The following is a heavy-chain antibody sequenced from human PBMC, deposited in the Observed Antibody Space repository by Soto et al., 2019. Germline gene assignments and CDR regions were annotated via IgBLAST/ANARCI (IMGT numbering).Heavy chain of an antibody. CDR2: INPSGGST. CDR3: ARMLSRGGQLVGKSWNWLDP. D-gene: IGHD6-6*01. V-gene: IGHV1-46*01. CDR1: GYTFTSYY. Sequence: ASVKVSCKASGYTFTSYYMHWVRQAPGQGLEWMGIINPSGGSTSYAQKFQGRVTMTRDTSTSTVYMELGSLRSEDTAVYYCARMLSRGGQLVGKSWNWLDPWGQGTLVTVSS. J-gene: IGHJ5*02.